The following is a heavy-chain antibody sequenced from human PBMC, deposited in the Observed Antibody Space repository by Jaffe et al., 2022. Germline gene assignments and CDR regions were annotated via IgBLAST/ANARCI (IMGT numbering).Heavy chain of an antibody. CDR2: ISTSGSVI. J-gene: IGHJ4*02. D-gene: IGHD6-19*01. CDR3: ARDLSTTVAVYLDY. V-gene: IGHV3-48*03. CDR1: GFTFSSYE. Sequence: EVQLVESGGGLGQPGGSLRLSCTASGFTFSSYEMNWVRQAPGKGLEWVSYISTSGSVIYYADSVKGRFTISRDNAKNSLYLQMSSLRAEDTAVYYCARDLSTTVAVYLDYWGQGTLVTVSS.